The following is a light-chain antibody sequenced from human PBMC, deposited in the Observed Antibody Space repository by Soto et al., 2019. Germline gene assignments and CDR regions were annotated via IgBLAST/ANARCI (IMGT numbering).Light chain of an antibody. CDR1: QVFSRPF. V-gene: IGKV3-20*01. J-gene: IGKJ1*01. Sequence: EIVLTQSPGSLSLSPGERPTLSGRASQVFSRPFFAWYQQRPGQPPRLLMYGASSRATGIPERFSGSGSGTDFTLTISRLEPEDFAVYYCQQFDSSVTFGQGTKVEIK. CDR2: GAS. CDR3: QQFDSSVT.